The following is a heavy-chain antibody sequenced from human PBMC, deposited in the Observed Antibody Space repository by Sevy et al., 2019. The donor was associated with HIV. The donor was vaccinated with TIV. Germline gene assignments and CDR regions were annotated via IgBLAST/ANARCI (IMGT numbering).Heavy chain of an antibody. V-gene: IGHV1-2*02. CDR1: GYTFTDHF. D-gene: IGHD7-27*01. CDR2: INPTNGVT. J-gene: IGHJ2*01. Sequence: ASVKVSCKASGYTFTDHFVHWVRQAPGQGLEWMGWINPTNGVTDYTRKLRGRVTMTRDTSTDTVYMELGWLNSDDTAVYYCARTVPYSGVWRSYWHFDLWGRGTLVTVSS. CDR3: ARTVPYSGVWRSYWHFDL.